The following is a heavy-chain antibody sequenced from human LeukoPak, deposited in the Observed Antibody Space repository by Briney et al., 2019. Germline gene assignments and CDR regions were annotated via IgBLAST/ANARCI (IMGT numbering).Heavy chain of an antibody. CDR3: ARDGGPQRWLQPHHDAFDI. J-gene: IGHJ3*02. Sequence: SKTLSLTCTVSGGSISSSSYYWGWIRQPPGKGLEWIGSIYYSGSTYYNPSLKSRVTISVDTSKNQFSLKLSSVTAADTAVYYCARDGGPQRWLQPHHDAFDIWGQGTMVTVSS. D-gene: IGHD5-24*01. CDR2: IYYSGST. V-gene: IGHV4-39*07. CDR1: GGSISSSSYY.